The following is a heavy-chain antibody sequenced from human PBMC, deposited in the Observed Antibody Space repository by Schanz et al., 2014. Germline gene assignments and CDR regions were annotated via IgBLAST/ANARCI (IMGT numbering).Heavy chain of an antibody. CDR1: GFTFSSYG. Sequence: LVESGGGVVQPGRSLRLSCAASGFTFSSYGMHWVRQVPGKGLEWVAVVCYDGSKKYYADSVKGRFTTSRDNSKNTMYLQMNSLRAEDTAVYYCAKGRGSWGYFFDYWGQGTLVTVSS. CDR3: AKGRGSWGYFFDY. CDR2: VCYDGSKK. V-gene: IGHV3-33*06. J-gene: IGHJ4*02. D-gene: IGHD6-13*01.